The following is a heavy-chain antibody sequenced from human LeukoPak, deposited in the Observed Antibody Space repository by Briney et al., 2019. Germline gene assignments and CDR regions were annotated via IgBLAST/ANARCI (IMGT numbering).Heavy chain of an antibody. J-gene: IGHJ4*02. CDR3: ARHDSSGYYYPLDY. D-gene: IGHD3-22*01. V-gene: IGHV5-10-1*01. CDR1: GYSFTSYW. Sequence: GESLKISCKGSGYSFTSYWISWVRQLPGKGLEWMVRIDPSDSYTNYSPSFQGHVTISADKSISTAYLQWSSLKASDTAMYYCARHDSSGYYYPLDYWGQGTLVTVSS. CDR2: IDPSDSYT.